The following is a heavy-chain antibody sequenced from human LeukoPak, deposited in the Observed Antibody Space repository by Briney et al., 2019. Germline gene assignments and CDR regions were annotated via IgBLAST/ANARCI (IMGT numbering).Heavy chain of an antibody. CDR3: ARGTSGWFDP. CDR1: GFTFSSYS. CDR2: ISSSSSSTI. Sequence: GGSLRLSCAASGFTFSSYSMNWVRQAPGKGLEWVSYISSSSSSTIYYADSVKGRFTISRDNAKNSLYLQMNSLRAEDTAVYYCARGTSGWFDPWGQGTLVTVSS. V-gene: IGHV3-48*01. J-gene: IGHJ5*02. D-gene: IGHD1-1*01.